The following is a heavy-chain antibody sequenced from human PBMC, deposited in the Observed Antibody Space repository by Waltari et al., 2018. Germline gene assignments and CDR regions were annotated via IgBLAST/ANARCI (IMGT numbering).Heavy chain of an antibody. V-gene: IGHV2-5*02. J-gene: IGHJ4*02. CDR2: IFWDNDI. D-gene: IGHD3-3*01. Sequence: QITLKESGPTLVNPTQTLTLTCTFSGFSLTTSGMAVGWIRQPPGKALEWLALIFWDNDIRYSPSLRSRLTITKDTSRNQVVLTVSNMDPVDTGTYYCAHGLWSGTFSLDYWGQGTLVTVSS. CDR1: GFSLTTSGMA. CDR3: AHGLWSGTFSLDY.